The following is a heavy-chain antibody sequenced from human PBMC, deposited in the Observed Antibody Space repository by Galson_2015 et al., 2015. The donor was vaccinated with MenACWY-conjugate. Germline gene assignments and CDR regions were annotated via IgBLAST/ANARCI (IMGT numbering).Heavy chain of an antibody. Sequence: QSGAEVKKPGESLKISCKGSGYSFTNYWIAWVRQMPGKGLEWVGLIDPINSNIRYSPSFQGQVTISADESISTAYLQWGSLKAPDSAMYYCARHPPGGRGMDVWGRGTTVTVSS. CDR1: GYSFTNYW. CDR3: ARHPPGGRGMDV. V-gene: IGHV5-51*01. D-gene: IGHD1-26*01. CDR2: IDPINSNI. J-gene: IGHJ6*02.